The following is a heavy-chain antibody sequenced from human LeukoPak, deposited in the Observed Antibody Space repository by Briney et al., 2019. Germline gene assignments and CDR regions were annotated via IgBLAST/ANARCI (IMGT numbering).Heavy chain of an antibody. D-gene: IGHD6-19*01. CDR2: IYTSGST. V-gene: IGHV4-61*02. CDR1: GGSISSGSYY. Sequence: SETLSLTCTVSGGSISSGSYYWSWIRQPAGKGLEWIGRIYTSGSTNYNPSLKSRVTISVDTSKNQFSLKLSSVTAADTAVYYCARVLSSYYYYYMDVWGKGTTVIVSS. CDR3: ARVLSSYYYYYMDV. J-gene: IGHJ6*03.